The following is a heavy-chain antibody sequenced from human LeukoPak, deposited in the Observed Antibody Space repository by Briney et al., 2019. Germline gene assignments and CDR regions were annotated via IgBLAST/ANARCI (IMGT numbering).Heavy chain of an antibody. J-gene: IGHJ5*02. CDR3: ARRPVTLTTGTTGDWFDP. D-gene: IGHD1-1*01. CDR2: IIPIFGTA. Sequence: ASVKVSCKASGGTFSSYAISWVRQAPGQGLEWMGGIIPIFGTANYAQKFQGRVTITADESTSTAYMELSSLRSEDTAVHYCARRPVTLTTGTTGDWFDPWGQGTLVTVSS. V-gene: IGHV1-69*13. CDR1: GGTFSSYA.